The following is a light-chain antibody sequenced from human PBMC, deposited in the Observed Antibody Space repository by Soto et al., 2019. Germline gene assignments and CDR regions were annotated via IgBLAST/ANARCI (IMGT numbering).Light chain of an antibody. V-gene: IGLV2-14*03. CDR1: SRDVGAYDY. Sequence: QSVLTQPVSVSGSPGQSITISCTGTSRDVGAYDYVSWYLQYPDKAPQLLIYYVDHRPSGVSSRFSGSKSGNTASLTISGLQAEDEGDYYCCSYADGSIYFFGTGTQLTVL. J-gene: IGLJ1*01. CDR2: YVD. CDR3: CSYADGSIYF.